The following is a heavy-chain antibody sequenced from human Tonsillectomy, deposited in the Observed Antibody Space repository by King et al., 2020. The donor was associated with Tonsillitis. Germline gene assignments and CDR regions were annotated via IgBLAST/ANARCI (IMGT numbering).Heavy chain of an antibody. D-gene: IGHD5-24*01. CDR1: GFTFNSYG. J-gene: IGHJ4*02. CDR3: AKDRGWLQSPDLVHFDY. Sequence: QLVQSGGGVVQPGGSLRLSCAASGFTFNSYGMHWVRQAPGKGLEWVAFIRYDGSNKYYTDSVKGRFTISRDNSKNTLYLQMNSLRAEDTAVYYCAKDRGWLQSPDLVHFDYWGQGTLVTVSS. V-gene: IGHV3-30*02. CDR2: IRYDGSNK.